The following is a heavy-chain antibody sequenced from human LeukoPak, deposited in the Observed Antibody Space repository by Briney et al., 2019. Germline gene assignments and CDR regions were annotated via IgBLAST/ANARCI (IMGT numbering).Heavy chain of an antibody. CDR3: ARHPGNSYGSWYFDL. V-gene: IGHV4-59*08. CDR1: GGSISSYY. J-gene: IGHJ2*01. Sequence: PETLSLTCTVSGGSISSYYWSWIRQPPGRGLEWIGNIYYSGSTSYNPSLMSRVTISVDTSKNQFSLRLSSVTATDTAVYYCARHPGNSYGSWYFDLWGRGTLVAVSS. CDR2: IYYSGST. D-gene: IGHD5-18*01.